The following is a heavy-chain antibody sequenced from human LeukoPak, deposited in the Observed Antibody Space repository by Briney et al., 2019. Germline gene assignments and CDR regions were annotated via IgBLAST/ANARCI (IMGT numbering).Heavy chain of an antibody. Sequence: GGSLRLSCAASGFTFSNYAMTWVRQAPGKGLEWVSVIGRTGDIFYADSVKGRFTISRDNSKNTLYLQMNSLRAEDTAVYYCAKYQLLDNNYWRDAFDFWGQGTMVTVSS. CDR3: AKYQLLDNNYWRDAFDF. CDR2: IGRTGDI. CDR1: GFTFSNYA. D-gene: IGHD1-1*01. V-gene: IGHV3-23*01. J-gene: IGHJ3*01.